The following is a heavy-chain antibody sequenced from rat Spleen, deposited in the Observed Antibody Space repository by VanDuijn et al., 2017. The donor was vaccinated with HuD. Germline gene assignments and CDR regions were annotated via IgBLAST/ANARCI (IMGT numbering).Heavy chain of an antibody. CDR3: ARTYYGYTYRVMDA. Sequence: EVQLQESGPGLVKPSQSLSLTCSVTGYSITSNFWGWIRKFPGNKLEWMGYINSAGTTNYNPSLKSRISITRDTSKNQFFVQVNSVTTEDTATYYCARTYYGYTYRVMDAWGQGASVTVSS. CDR1: GYSITSNF. V-gene: IGHV3-3*01. J-gene: IGHJ4*01. CDR2: INSAGTT. D-gene: IGHD1-9*01.